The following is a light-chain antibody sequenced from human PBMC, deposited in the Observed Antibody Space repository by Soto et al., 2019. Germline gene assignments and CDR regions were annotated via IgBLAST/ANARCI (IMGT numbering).Light chain of an antibody. Sequence: QSALTQPRSVSGSPGQSVTISCSGTSSDVGNYNYVSWYQQHPGKAPKLMIYDVSKRPSGVPDRFSGFKSGNTASLTISGHQAEDEAEYFCCSYAGSYSVVFGGGTKLTVL. CDR3: CSYAGSYSVV. V-gene: IGLV2-11*01. CDR2: DVS. CDR1: SSDVGNYNY. J-gene: IGLJ2*01.